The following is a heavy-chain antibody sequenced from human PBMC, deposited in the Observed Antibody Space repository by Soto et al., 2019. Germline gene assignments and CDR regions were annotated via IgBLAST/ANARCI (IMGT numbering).Heavy chain of an antibody. CDR3: AKQDQLLWRLLSDAFAI. CDR1: GFTFSSYA. J-gene: IGHJ3*02. Sequence: PGGSLRLSCAASGFTFSSYAMSWVRQAPGKGLEWVSAISGSGGSTYYADSVKGRFTISRDNSKNTLYLQMNSLRAEDTAVYYCAKQDQLLWRLLSDAFAIWGQGTMVTV. CDR2: ISGSGGST. V-gene: IGHV3-23*01. D-gene: IGHD2-2*01.